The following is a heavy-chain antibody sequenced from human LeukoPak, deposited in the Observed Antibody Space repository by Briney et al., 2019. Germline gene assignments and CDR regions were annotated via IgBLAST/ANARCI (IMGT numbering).Heavy chain of an antibody. D-gene: IGHD3-22*01. CDR2: INPHSGGT. J-gene: IGHJ4*02. CDR1: EYTFTDHY. V-gene: IGHV1-2*02. CDR3: ARRHYDNSGSKHADY. Sequence: GASVKVSCKASEYTFTDHYIHWVRQAPGRGFEWMGWINPHSGGTNYAQKFQGRVSMTRDTSISTAYMELSRLRSDDTAVYYCARRHYDNSGSKHADYWGQGTLVTVSS.